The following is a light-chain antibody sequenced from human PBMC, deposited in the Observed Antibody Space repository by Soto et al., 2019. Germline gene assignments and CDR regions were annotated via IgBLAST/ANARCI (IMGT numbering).Light chain of an antibody. CDR3: TSYKRGPLYV. Sequence: QSVLTQPASVSGSPGQSITVSCTGSSSDVGGSDYISWYQQHPGKAPRLIIYGVSDRPSGVSSRFSGSKSGNTASLTISGLQPEDEAHYYCTSYKRGPLYVFGTGTQLTVL. CDR2: GVS. CDR1: SSDVGGSDY. V-gene: IGLV2-14*03. J-gene: IGLJ6*01.